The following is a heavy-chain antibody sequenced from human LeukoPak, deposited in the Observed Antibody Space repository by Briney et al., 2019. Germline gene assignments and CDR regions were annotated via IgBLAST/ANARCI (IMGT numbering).Heavy chain of an antibody. V-gene: IGHV3-30*02. J-gene: IGHJ4*02. CDR2: IRYDATAQ. Sequence: PGGSLRLSCAASGFTFSNYGMHWVRQAPGKGLKWVAFIRYDATAQYYSDSVKGRFTISRDNSKNTLYLQMNSLRAEDTAIYYCAKDKLWGEDYFDYWGQGTLVTVSS. CDR1: GFTFSNYG. D-gene: IGHD3-16*01. CDR3: AKDKLWGEDYFDY.